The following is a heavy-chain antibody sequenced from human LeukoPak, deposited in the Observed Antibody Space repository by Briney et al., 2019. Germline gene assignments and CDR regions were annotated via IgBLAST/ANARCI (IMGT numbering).Heavy chain of an antibody. CDR3: ARVDSSSWRYYFDY. CDR1: GYTFIGYY. Sequence: ASVKVSCKASGYTFIGYYMHWVRQAPGQGLEWMGWINPNSGGTNYAQKFQGRVTMTTDTSTSTAYMELRSLRSDDTALYYCARVDSSSWRYYFDYWGQGTLVTVSS. D-gene: IGHD6-13*01. CDR2: INPNSGGT. J-gene: IGHJ4*02. V-gene: IGHV1-2*02.